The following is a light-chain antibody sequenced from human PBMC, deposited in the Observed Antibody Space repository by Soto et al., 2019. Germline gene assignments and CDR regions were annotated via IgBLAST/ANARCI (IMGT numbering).Light chain of an antibody. CDR1: QSVSFSF. CDR2: GAS. Sequence: EIVLTQSPGTLSLSPGERATLSCRASQSVSFSFFAWYQQKPGQAPRLLIYGASSRATGIPDRFSGSGCGTDFTLTISRMEPEDVAVYYCQQYGSTPPWTFGQGTKVEIK. CDR3: QQYGSTPPWT. J-gene: IGKJ1*01. V-gene: IGKV3-20*01.